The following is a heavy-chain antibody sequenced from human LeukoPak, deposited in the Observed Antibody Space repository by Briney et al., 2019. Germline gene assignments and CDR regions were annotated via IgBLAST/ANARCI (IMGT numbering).Heavy chain of an antibody. J-gene: IGHJ6*02. CDR1: GFTFSSYA. CDR2: ISYDGSNK. Sequence: GGSLRLSCAASGFTFSSYAMHWVRQAPGKGLEWVAVISYDGSNKYYADSVKGRFTISRDNSKNTLYLQMNSLRAEDTAVYYCARDQTPTVTSPYYYYGMDVWGQGTTVTVSS. CDR3: ARDQTPTVTSPYYYYGMDV. V-gene: IGHV3-30-3*01. D-gene: IGHD4-17*01.